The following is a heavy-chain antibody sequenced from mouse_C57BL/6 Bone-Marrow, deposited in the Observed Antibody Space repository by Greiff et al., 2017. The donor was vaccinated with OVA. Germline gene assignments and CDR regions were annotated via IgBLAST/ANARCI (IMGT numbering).Heavy chain of an antibody. CDR3: ARVRYRYYYGSSPFDY. Sequence: VQLKESGPGLAKPSQTLSLTCSVTGYSITSDYWNWIRKFPGNKLEYMGYISYSGSTYYNPSLKSRISITRDTSKNQYYLQLNSVTTEDTATYYCARVRYRYYYGSSPFDYWGQGTTLTVSS. CDR1: GYSITSDY. CDR2: ISYSGST. J-gene: IGHJ2*01. V-gene: IGHV3-8*01. D-gene: IGHD1-1*01.